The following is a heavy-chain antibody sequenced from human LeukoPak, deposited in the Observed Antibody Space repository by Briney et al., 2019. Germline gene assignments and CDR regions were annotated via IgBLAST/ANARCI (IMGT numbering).Heavy chain of an antibody. J-gene: IGHJ4*02. CDR3: AREWNPDYGEPH. CDR1: GGSFSGYY. D-gene: IGHD4-17*01. V-gene: IGHV4-34*01. Sequence: SETLSLACAVYGGSFSGYYWSWIRQPPGKGLEWIGEINHSGSTNYNPSLKSRVTISVDTSKNQFSLKLSSVTAADTAVYYCAREWNPDYGEPHWGQGTLVTVSS. CDR2: INHSGST.